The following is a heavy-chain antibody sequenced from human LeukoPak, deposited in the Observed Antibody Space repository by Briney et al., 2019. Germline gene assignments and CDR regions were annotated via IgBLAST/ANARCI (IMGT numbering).Heavy chain of an antibody. CDR1: GGSFSGYY. D-gene: IGHD2-21*02. Sequence: SETLSLTCAVYGGSFSGYYWSWIRQPPGKGLEWIGEISYSGNTYYNPSLKSRVTISMDTSKNQFSLNLNSVTASDTTVYYCARRSPLVAVTTAHYYDYWGPGTLVTVSS. V-gene: IGHV4-34*01. J-gene: IGHJ4*02. CDR3: ARRSPLVAVTTAHYYDY. CDR2: ISYSGNT.